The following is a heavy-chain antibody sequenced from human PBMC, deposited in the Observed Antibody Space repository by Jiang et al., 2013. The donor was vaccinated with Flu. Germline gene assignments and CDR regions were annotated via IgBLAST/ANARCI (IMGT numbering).Heavy chain of an antibody. D-gene: IGHD2-21*01. V-gene: IGHV3-30-3*01. CDR1: GFTFSSYA. Sequence: PGRSLRLSCAASGFTFSSYAMHWVRQAPGKGLEWVAVISYDGSNKYYADSVKGRFTISRDNSKNTLYLQMNSLRAEDTAVYYCARVGPIRAPDYWGQGTLVTVSS. CDR3: ARVGPIRAPDY. J-gene: IGHJ4*02. CDR2: ISYDGSNK.